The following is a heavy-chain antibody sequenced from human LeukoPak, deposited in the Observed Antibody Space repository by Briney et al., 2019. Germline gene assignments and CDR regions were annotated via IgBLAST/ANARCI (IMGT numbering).Heavy chain of an antibody. J-gene: IGHJ5*02. Sequence: SETLSLTCAVYGGSFSGYYWNWIRQPPGKGLEWVGYIYYSGSTNYNPSLKSRVTISVDTSKNQFSLKLSSVTAADTAVCYCARFVGAQYNWFDPWGQGTLVTVSS. D-gene: IGHD1-26*01. CDR1: GGSFSGYY. V-gene: IGHV4-59*08. CDR2: IYYSGST. CDR3: ARFVGAQYNWFDP.